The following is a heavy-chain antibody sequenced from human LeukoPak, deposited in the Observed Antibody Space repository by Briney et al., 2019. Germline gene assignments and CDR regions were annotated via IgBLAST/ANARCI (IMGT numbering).Heavy chain of an antibody. CDR3: AREYGNWSDP. V-gene: IGHV4-59*11. J-gene: IGHJ5*02. D-gene: IGHD4-17*01. CDR1: GGSISSHY. CDR2: IYHSEST. Sequence: SETLSLTCTVSGGSISSHYWSWIRPPPGKGLEWIGYIYHSESTNYNPSLKSRVTISVDTSKNQFSLKVRSVTAADTAVYYCAREYGNWSDPWGQGTLVTVSS.